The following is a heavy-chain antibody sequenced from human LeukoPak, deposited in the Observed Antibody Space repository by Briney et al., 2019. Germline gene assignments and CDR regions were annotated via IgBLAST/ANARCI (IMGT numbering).Heavy chain of an antibody. CDR2: ISGDGGNT. J-gene: IGHJ5*02. D-gene: IGHD6-19*01. V-gene: IGHV3-23*01. Sequence: GGSLRLSCAASGFTFSSFAMSWVRRAPGKGLEWVSSISGDGGNTYYAQSVKGRFSISRDNSKNTLNLQMDSLRADDTALYFCAKDPYNTAVANTNGWFDPWGQGTPVTVSS. CDR3: AKDPYNTAVANTNGWFDP. CDR1: GFTFSSFA.